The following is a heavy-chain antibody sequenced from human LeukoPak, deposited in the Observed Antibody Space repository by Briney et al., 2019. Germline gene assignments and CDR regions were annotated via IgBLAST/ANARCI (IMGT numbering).Heavy chain of an antibody. V-gene: IGHV4-4*07. Sequence: SETLSLTCRVSGASFSTFHWTWFRHPAWGGLVWLGLLYSRGSTLLNPSLKNRLAMSVDLTKNQLSLKLTSVPAADTAMYFCARKDGDYWGRGTLVTVSS. CDR1: GASFSTFH. J-gene: IGHJ4*02. CDR3: ARKDGDY. CDR2: LYSRGST.